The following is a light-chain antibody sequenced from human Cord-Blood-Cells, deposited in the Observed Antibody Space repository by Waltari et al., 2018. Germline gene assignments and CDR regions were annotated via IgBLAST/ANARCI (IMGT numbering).Light chain of an antibody. V-gene: IGLV2-14*01. Sequence: QSALTQPASVSGYPGQSITISCTGTSRDVGGYNYVYWYQQHPGKAPKLIIYDVSNRPSGVSNRFSCSKSGNTASLTISGLQAEDEADYYCSSYTSSSTLGVFGGGTKLTVL. CDR2: DVS. J-gene: IGLJ2*01. CDR1: SRDVGGYNY. CDR3: SSYTSSSTLGV.